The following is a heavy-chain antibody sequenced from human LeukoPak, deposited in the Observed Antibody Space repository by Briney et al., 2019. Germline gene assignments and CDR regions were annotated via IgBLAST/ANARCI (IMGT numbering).Heavy chain of an antibody. J-gene: IGHJ4*02. CDR2: MNPNSGNT. CDR1: GYTFTSYD. CDR3: ARRITMVRGVEVFNY. V-gene: IGHV1-8*01. Sequence: GASVKVSCKASGYTFTSYDINWGRQATGQGLEWMGWMNPNSGNTGYAQKFQGRVTMTRNTSISTAYMELSSLRSEDTAVYYCARRITMVRGVEVFNYWGQGTLVTVSS. D-gene: IGHD3-10*01.